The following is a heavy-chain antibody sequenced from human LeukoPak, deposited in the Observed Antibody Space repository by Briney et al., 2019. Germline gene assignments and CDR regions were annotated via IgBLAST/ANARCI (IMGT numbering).Heavy chain of an antibody. D-gene: IGHD6-6*01. CDR3: ARGQYSSSPLELNWFDP. J-gene: IGHJ5*02. CDR2: INHSGST. Sequence: SETLSLTCAVYGGSFSGYYWSWIRQPPGKGLEWIGEINHSGSTNYNPSLKSRVTISVDTSKNQFSLKLSSVTAADTAVYYCARGQYSSSPLELNWFDPWGQGTLVTVSS. CDR1: GGSFSGYY. V-gene: IGHV4-34*01.